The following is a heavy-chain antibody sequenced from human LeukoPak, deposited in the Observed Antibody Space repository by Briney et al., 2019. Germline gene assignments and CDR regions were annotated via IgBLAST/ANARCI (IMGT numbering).Heavy chain of an antibody. J-gene: IGHJ4*02. CDR3: ARPELPGWSVFFDF. CDR2: ISSSSSYI. CDR1: RFTFSSYS. Sequence: GGSLRLSCAASRFTFSSYSMNWVRPAPGKGLEWVSSISSSSSYIYYADSVKGRFTISRDNARNSLFLQMNSLRAGDTAVYYCARPELPGWSVFFDFWGQGTLVTVSS. D-gene: IGHD2-15*01. V-gene: IGHV3-21*01.